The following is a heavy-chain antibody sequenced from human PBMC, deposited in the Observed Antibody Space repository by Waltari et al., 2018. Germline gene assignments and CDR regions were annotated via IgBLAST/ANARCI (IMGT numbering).Heavy chain of an antibody. CDR1: GGSISSSSYY. Sequence: QLQLQESGPGLVKPSETLSLTCTVSGGSISSSSYYWGWIRQPPGKGLEWIGSIYYSGSTYYNPSLKSRVTISVDTSKNQFSLKLSSVTAADTAVYYCARTTIFGVVKAWGQGTLVTVSS. CDR3: ARTTIFGVVKA. CDR2: IYYSGST. J-gene: IGHJ5*02. V-gene: IGHV4-39*01. D-gene: IGHD3-3*01.